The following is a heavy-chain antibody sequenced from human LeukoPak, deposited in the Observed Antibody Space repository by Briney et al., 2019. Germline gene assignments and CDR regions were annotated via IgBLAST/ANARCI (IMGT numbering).Heavy chain of an antibody. V-gene: IGHV1-24*01. D-gene: IGHD2-2*01. Sequence: ASVKVSCKVSGYTLTELSMHWVRQAPGKGLEWMGGFDPEDGETIYAQKFQGRVTMTEDTSTDTAYMELSNLRSEDTAVYYCATDLCSSTSCRGNYYYYMDVWGKGTTVTVSS. CDR3: ATDLCSSTSCRGNYYYYMDV. CDR1: GYTLTELS. J-gene: IGHJ6*03. CDR2: FDPEDGET.